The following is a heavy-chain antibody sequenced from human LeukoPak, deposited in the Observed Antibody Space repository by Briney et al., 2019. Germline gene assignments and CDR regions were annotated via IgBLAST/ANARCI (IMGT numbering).Heavy chain of an antibody. CDR2: IYYSGST. V-gene: IGHV4-59*01. J-gene: IGHJ4*02. Sequence: SETLSLTCTVSGGSISSYYWSWIRQPPGKGLEWIGYIYYSGSTNCNPSLKSRVTISVDTSKNQFSLKLSSVTAADTAVYYCASGIAAAGPLDYWGQGTLVTVSS. CDR3: ASGIAAAGPLDY. CDR1: GGSISSYY. D-gene: IGHD6-13*01.